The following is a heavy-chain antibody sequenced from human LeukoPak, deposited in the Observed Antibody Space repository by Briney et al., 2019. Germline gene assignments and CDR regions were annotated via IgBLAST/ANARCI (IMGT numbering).Heavy chain of an antibody. CDR2: INHSGST. D-gene: IGHD3-10*01. CDR1: GGSFSGYY. CDR3: ARAILWFSLNHYYYYMDV. V-gene: IGHV4-34*01. Sequence: SETLSLTCAVYGGSFSGYYWSWIRQPPGKGLEWIGEINHSGSTNYNPSLKSRVTISVDTSKNQFSLKLSSVTAADTAVYYCARAILWFSLNHYYYYMDVWGKGTTVTVPS. J-gene: IGHJ6*03.